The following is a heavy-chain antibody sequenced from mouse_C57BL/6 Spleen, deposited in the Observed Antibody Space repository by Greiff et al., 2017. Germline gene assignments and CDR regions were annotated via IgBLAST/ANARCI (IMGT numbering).Heavy chain of an antibody. CDR1: GFTFSDFY. V-gene: IGHV7-1*01. CDR3: ARDYDGYHGSFDV. Sequence: EVHLVESGGGLVQSGRSLRLSCATSGFTFSDFYMEWVRQAPGKGLEWIAASRNKANDYTTEYSASVKGRFIVSRDTSQSILYLQMNALRAEDTAMYYCARDYDGYHGSFDVWGTGTTVTVSS. D-gene: IGHD2-3*01. CDR2: SRNKANDYTT. J-gene: IGHJ1*03.